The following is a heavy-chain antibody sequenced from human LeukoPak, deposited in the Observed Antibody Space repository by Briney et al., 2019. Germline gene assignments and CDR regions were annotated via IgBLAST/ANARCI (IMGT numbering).Heavy chain of an antibody. V-gene: IGHV1-58*01. CDR3: AASPDYYDSSGYSYYFGY. Sequence: ASVKVSCKASGFTFTSSAAQWVRQARGQRLEWIGWIVVGSGNTNYAQKFQERVTITRDMSTSTAYMELSSLRSEDTAVYYCAASPDYYDSSGYSYYFGYWGQGTLVTVSS. CDR1: GFTFTSSA. J-gene: IGHJ4*02. D-gene: IGHD3-22*01. CDR2: IVVGSGNT.